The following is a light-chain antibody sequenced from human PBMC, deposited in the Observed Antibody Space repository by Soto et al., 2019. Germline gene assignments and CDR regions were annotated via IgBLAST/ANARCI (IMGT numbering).Light chain of an antibody. Sequence: SVLTQAPSVSGAPGQRVTISCTGSSSNIGAGYDVHWYQKVPGTAPKLLIYGNNNRPSGVPDRFSGSKSGTSAFLAITGLQAEDEADYYCQSYDSSLSAPYVFGTGTKVTVL. V-gene: IGLV1-40*01. J-gene: IGLJ1*01. CDR3: QSYDSSLSAPYV. CDR1: SSNIGAGYD. CDR2: GNN.